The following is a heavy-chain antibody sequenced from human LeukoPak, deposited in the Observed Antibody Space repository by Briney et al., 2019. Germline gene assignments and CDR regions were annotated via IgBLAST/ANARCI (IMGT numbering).Heavy chain of an antibody. D-gene: IGHD5-18*01. CDR1: GASISNYY. CDR2: VSSSGST. V-gene: IGHV4-4*07. CDR3: AGAASSDRGYSYGFAY. J-gene: IGHJ4*02. Sequence: PSETLSLTCTVSGASISNYYWTWIRQPAGKGLEWIGRVSSSGSTDYTPSLKSRVTMSVDTSKNQFSLRLSSVTAADTAVYYCAGAASSDRGYSYGFAYWGQGTLVTVSS.